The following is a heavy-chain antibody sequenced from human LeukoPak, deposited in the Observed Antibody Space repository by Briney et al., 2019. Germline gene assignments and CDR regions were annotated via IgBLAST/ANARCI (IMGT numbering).Heavy chain of an antibody. CDR2: TYYRSKWYS. J-gene: IGHJ4*02. Sequence: SQTLSLTCAISGDSVSGNSASWNWIRQSPSRGLEWLGRTYYRSKWYSDFAVSVKRRITTNPDISKNQFTLQLNAVTPEDTAVYFCARDVGSNFDYWGQGTLVTVSS. V-gene: IGHV6-1*01. CDR1: GDSVSGNSAS. D-gene: IGHD1-26*01. CDR3: ARDVGSNFDY.